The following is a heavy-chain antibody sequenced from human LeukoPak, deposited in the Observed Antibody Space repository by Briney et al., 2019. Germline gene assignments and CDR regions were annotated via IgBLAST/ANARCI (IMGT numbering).Heavy chain of an antibody. V-gene: IGHV1-69*05. Sequence: GSSVKVSCKASGGTFSSYAISWVRQAPGQELERMGGIIPIFGTANYAQKFQGRVTITTDESTSTAYMELSSLRSEDTAVYYCARTFDSSGYYDLGAFDIWGQGTMVTVSS. J-gene: IGHJ3*02. CDR2: IIPIFGTA. D-gene: IGHD3-22*01. CDR3: ARTFDSSGYYDLGAFDI. CDR1: GGTFSSYA.